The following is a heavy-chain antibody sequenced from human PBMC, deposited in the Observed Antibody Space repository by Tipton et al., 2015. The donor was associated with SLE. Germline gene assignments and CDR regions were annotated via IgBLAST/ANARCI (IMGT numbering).Heavy chain of an antibody. CDR2: IYHTGRT. D-gene: IGHD6-13*01. V-gene: IGHV4-59*01. CDR1: GGSISSYY. J-gene: IGHJ4*02. Sequence: TLSLTCSVSGGSISSYYWNWIRQPPGKGLEWIGYIYHTGRTNYNPSLKSRATISIDTSQNHFSLKLNSVTAADTAVYYCAREDPSSSWYGFDYWGQGTLVTVSS. CDR3: AREDPSSSWYGFDY.